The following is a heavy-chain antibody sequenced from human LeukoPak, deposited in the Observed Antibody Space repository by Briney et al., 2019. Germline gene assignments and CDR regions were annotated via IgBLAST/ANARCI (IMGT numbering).Heavy chain of an antibody. V-gene: IGHV5-51*01. CDR2: IYPGDSDT. CDR3: ARHFADECSGGSCLFYYYYDMDV. D-gene: IGHD2-15*01. Sequence: GESLKISCKGSGYSFTSYWIGWVLQMPGKGLEWMVIIYPGDSDTRYSPSFQGQVTISADKSISTAYLQWSSLKASDTAMYYCARHFADECSGGSCLFYYYYDMDVWGQGTTVTVSS. CDR1: GYSFTSYW. J-gene: IGHJ6*02.